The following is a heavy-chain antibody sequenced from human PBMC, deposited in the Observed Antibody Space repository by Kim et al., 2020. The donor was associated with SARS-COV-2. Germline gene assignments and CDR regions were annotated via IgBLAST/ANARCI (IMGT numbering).Heavy chain of an antibody. CDR3: ARSAGPYDYYFDY. Sequence: RYSPAFQGQVTIQADKSTTNAYLKWSSLKASDTGMYYCARSAGPYDYYFDYWGQGTLVTVSS. D-gene: IGHD3-16*01. J-gene: IGHJ4*02. V-gene: IGHV5-51*01.